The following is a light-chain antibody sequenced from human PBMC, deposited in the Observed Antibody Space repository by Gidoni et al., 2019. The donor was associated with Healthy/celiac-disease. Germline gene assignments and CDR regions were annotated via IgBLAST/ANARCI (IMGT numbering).Light chain of an antibody. CDR2: GAYGAS. V-gene: IGKV3-20*01. CDR3: QQYGSLVT. Sequence: EIVLTQSPGTLSLSPGEIATLSCRASQSVSNGYLAWYQQKPGQAPRLLVYGAYGASTRATGIPDRFSGSWSRTDFTLTSSRLEPEDAAVYYCQQYGSLVTFGGGTKVEIK. CDR1: QSVSNGY. J-gene: IGKJ4*01.